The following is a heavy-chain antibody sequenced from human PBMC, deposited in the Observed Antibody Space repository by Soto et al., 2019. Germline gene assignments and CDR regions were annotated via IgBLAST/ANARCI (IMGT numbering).Heavy chain of an antibody. V-gene: IGHV3-23*01. CDR1: GFPFSSYA. D-gene: IGHD3-3*01. J-gene: IGHJ5*02. CDR2: ISGSGGST. Sequence: PGGSLRRSCAACGFPFSSYAMSWVRQATGKGLEWVSAISGSGGSTYYADSVKGRFTISRDNSKNTLYLQMNSLRAEDTAVYYCAKDPAPSYYDFWSGPNWFDPWGQGTLVTVSS. CDR3: AKDPAPSYYDFWSGPNWFDP.